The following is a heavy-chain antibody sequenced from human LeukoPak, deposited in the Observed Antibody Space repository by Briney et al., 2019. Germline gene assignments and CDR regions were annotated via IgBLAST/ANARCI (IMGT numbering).Heavy chain of an antibody. CDR1: GGSISTYF. CDR2: VYYSGST. Sequence: PSETLSLTCTVSGGSISTYFWSWIRQPPGKGLQWIGYVYYSGSTNYNPSLKSRVTMSVDTSKNQFSLKLSSVTAADTAVYYCARGVTNAFDIWGQGTMVTVSS. V-gene: IGHV4-59*12. D-gene: IGHD3-3*01. J-gene: IGHJ3*02. CDR3: ARGVTNAFDI.